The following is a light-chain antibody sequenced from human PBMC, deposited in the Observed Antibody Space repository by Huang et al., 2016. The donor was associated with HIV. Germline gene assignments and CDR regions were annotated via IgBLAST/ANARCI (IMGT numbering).Light chain of an antibody. V-gene: IGKV3-15*01. Sequence: EIVMTQSPATLSVSPGERAQFSCRASQSVNTNLAWYQQKPGQAPRLLIYAASTRATGIPARFSGSGSGTEFTLIISSLQSEDFAVYCCQQYNYWPPTFGQGTKLEIK. J-gene: IGKJ2*01. CDR1: QSVNTN. CDR3: QQYNYWPPT. CDR2: AAS.